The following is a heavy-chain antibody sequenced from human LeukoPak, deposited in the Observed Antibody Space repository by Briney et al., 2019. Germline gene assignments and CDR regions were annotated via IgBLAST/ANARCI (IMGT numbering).Heavy chain of an antibody. CDR3: ARDWYRGDFDY. Sequence: ASVKVSCKASGYTFTGYYMRWVRQAPGQGLEWMGWINPNSGGTNYAQKFQGRVTMTRDTSISTAYMEPSRLRSDDTAVYYCARDWYRGDFDYWGQGTLVTVSS. CDR1: GYTFTGYY. V-gene: IGHV1-2*02. J-gene: IGHJ4*02. CDR2: INPNSGGT. D-gene: IGHD6-13*01.